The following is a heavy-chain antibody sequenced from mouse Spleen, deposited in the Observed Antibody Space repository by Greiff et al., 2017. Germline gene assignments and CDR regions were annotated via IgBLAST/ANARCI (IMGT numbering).Heavy chain of an antibody. V-gene: IGHV5-15*01. CDR1: GFTFSDYG. CDR3: ARQHPAYFFDY. Sequence: EVMLVESGGGLVKPGGSLKLSCAASGFTFSDYGMAWVRQAPGKGPEWVAFISNLAYSIYYADTVTGRFTISRENAKNTLYLEMSSLRSEDTAMYYCARQHPAYFFDYWGQGTTLTVSS. CDR2: ISNLAYSI. J-gene: IGHJ2*01. D-gene: IGHD2-10*01.